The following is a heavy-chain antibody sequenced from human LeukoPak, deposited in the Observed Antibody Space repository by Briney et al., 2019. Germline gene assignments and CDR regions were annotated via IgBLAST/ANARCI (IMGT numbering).Heavy chain of an antibody. V-gene: IGHV1-2*02. Sequence: ASVKVSCKASGYTFTGYYMHWVRQAPGQGLEWMGWINPNSGGTNYAQKFQGRVTMTRDTSISTAYMELSRLRSDDTAVYYCSRDPGDSGSPPPSYVDVWGKGTTVTVSS. J-gene: IGHJ6*03. D-gene: IGHD6-6*01. CDR2: INPNSGGT. CDR1: GYTFTGYY. CDR3: SRDPGDSGSPPPSYVDV.